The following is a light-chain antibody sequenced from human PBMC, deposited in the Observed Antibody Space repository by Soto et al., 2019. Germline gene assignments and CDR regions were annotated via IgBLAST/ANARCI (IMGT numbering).Light chain of an antibody. V-gene: IGLV2-14*01. J-gene: IGLJ1*01. CDR2: EVS. CDR1: SSDVGGYNF. Sequence: QSALTQPASVSGSPGQSITISCTGTSSDVGGYNFVSWYHQRPGKAPKLMIYEVSNRPSGVSNRFSGSKSGNTASLTISGLQAEDEAAYYCSSFTSSNTYVFGTGTKLTVL. CDR3: SSFTSSNTYV.